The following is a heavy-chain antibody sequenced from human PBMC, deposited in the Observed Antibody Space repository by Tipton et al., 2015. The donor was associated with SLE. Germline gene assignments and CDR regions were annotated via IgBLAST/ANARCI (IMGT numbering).Heavy chain of an antibody. V-gene: IGHV4-61*10. J-gene: IGHJ2*01. D-gene: IGHD5-24*01. CDR1: GDSISSGSYF. Sequence: TLSLTCTVSGDSISSGSYFWNWIRQPAGKGLEWIGYMYYTGSAHYNPSLRNRVTMSLDTSKNQFSLKLSSVTAADTAMYYCARTNLQGSLVDWYFDLWGRGTLVTVSS. CDR2: MYYTGSA. CDR3: ARTNLQGSLVDWYFDL.